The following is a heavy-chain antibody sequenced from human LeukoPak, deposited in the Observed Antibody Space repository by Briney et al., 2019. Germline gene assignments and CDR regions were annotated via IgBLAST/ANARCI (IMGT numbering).Heavy chain of an antibody. J-gene: IGHJ5*02. D-gene: IGHD6-6*01. V-gene: IGHV4-30-4*01. CDR1: GGSIRSGDYY. CDR2: IYYSGST. CDR3: ARDSRLSSPFDP. Sequence: SQTLSLTCTVSGGSIRSGDYYWSWIRQPPGKGLESIGYIYYSGSTYYNPSLKSRVTISVDTSKNQFSLKLSSVTAADTAVYYCARDSRLSSPFDPWGQGTLVTVSS.